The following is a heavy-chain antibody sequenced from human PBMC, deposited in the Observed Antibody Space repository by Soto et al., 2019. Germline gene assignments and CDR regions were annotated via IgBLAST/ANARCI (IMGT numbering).Heavy chain of an antibody. D-gene: IGHD3-22*01. CDR3: ARNFFDSSGYPPWRFDP. V-gene: IGHV1-69*13. J-gene: IGHJ5*02. Sequence: GASVKVSCKASGGTFSSYAISWVRQAPGQGLEWMGGIIPIFGTANYAQKFQGRVTITADESTSTAYMELSSLRSEDTAVYYCARNFFDSSGYPPWRFDPWGQGSLVPVSS. CDR2: IIPIFGTA. CDR1: GGTFSSYA.